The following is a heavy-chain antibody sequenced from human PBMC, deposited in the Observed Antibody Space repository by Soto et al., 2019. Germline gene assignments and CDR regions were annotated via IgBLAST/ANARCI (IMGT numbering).Heavy chain of an antibody. J-gene: IGHJ5*02. CDR2: VSHSGRT. Sequence: SETLSLTCTISGGSISPYSWTWIRQSPGKGLEWIGYVSHSGRTFYTPSLKSRLTMSLDTSRSQFSLRLKSVSAADTAVYYCARLLGGYDDYGGWFAPWGQGTLVTVSS. CDR1: GGSISPYS. V-gene: IGHV4-59*01. CDR3: ARLLGGYDDYGGWFAP. D-gene: IGHD4-17*01.